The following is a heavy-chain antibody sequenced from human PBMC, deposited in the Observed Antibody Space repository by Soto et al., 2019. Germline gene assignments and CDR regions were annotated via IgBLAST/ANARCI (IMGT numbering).Heavy chain of an antibody. CDR2: ISYRGNT. J-gene: IGHJ4*02. Sequence: QVQLQESGPGLVTPSQSLSLTCTVSGGSISSGAYYWRWIRQHPGRGLEWIGHISYRGNTDYNPSLESRVAISLDTPRNQFSLKLRSVSAADTAVYYCAASPNADFFDYCGQGALVTVSS. CDR1: GGSISSGAYY. V-gene: IGHV4-31*03. CDR3: AASPNADFFDY.